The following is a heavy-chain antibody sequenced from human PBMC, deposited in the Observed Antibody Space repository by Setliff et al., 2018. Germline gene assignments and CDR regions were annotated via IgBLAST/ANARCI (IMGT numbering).Heavy chain of an antibody. CDR1: GFSLSTSGVG. V-gene: IGHV2-5*02. CDR3: AHRRGDYYDSSGYYYDY. Sequence: SGPTLVNPTQTLTLTCTFSGFSLSTSGVGVGWTRQPPGKALEWRALIYWDDDKRYSPSLKSRLTITKDTSKNQVVLTMTNMDPVDTATYYCAHRRGDYYDSSGYYYDYWGQGTLVTVSS. J-gene: IGHJ4*02. D-gene: IGHD3-22*01. CDR2: IYWDDDK.